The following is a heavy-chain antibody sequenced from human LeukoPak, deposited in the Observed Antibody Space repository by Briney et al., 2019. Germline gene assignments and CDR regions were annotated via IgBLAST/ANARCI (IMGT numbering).Heavy chain of an antibody. CDR3: ARDLYGSGRYQRDY. CDR1: GFTFSSYS. J-gene: IGHJ4*02. V-gene: IGHV3-21*01. CDR2: ISSSSSNI. D-gene: IGHD3-10*01. Sequence: GGSLRLSCAASGFTFSSYSMNWVRQAPGKGLEWVSSISSSSSNIYYADSVKGRFTISRDNARNSLYLQMNSLRAEDTAVYYCARDLYGSGRYQRDYWGQGTLVTVSS.